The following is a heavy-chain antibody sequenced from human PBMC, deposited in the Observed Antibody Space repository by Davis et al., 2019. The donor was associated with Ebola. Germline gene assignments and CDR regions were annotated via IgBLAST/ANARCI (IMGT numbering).Heavy chain of an antibody. D-gene: IGHD2-2*01. V-gene: IGHV4-4*02. CDR1: GGSISSSNW. CDR2: IYHSGST. Sequence: SETLSLTCAVSGGSISSSNWWRWVRQPPGKGLEWIGEIYHSGSTNYNPSLKSRVTISVDKSKNQFSLKLSSVTAADTAVYYCARRRGVPSANDDFDVWGQGTMVTVSS. CDR3: ARRRGVPSANDDFDV. J-gene: IGHJ3*01.